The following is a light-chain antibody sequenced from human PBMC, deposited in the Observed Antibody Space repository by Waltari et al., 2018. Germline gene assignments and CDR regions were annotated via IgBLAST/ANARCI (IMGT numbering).Light chain of an antibody. CDR1: KSVSRALRT. Sequence: EIVLTQSPGTLSLSPGARATLSCRASKSVSRALRTLAWYQQKPGQAPRLLIYDASTRATGIPDRFSGSGSGTDFTLTISRLEPDDFAVYYCQRYGTLPATFGQGTKVEIK. CDR2: DAS. J-gene: IGKJ1*01. V-gene: IGKV3-20*01. CDR3: QRYGTLPAT.